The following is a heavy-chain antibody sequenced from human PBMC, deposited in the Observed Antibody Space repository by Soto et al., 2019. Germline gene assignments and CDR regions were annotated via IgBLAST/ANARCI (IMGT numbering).Heavy chain of an antibody. CDR2: ILPIFGTA. Sequence: QVQLVQSGAEVKKPGSSVKVSCKASGGTFSSYAISWVLQAPGQGLEWMGGILPIFGTANDAQKFQGRVTITADKSTSTDYMELSSLRSEDTAVYYCAIFLQWEGSDYYYGMDVWGQGTTVTGSS. D-gene: IGHD1-26*01. V-gene: IGHV1-69*06. CDR1: GGTFSSYA. J-gene: IGHJ6*02. CDR3: AIFLQWEGSDYYYGMDV.